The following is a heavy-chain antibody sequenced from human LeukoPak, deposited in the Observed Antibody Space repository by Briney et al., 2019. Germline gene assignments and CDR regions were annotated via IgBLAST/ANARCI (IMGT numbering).Heavy chain of an antibody. J-gene: IGHJ4*02. V-gene: IGHV3-7*01. CDR1: GFTFSSYW. CDR3: ARDIEAAGLFLDY. CDR2: MKYDGREK. D-gene: IGHD6-13*01. Sequence: GGSLRLSCAASGFTFSSYWMSWVRQAPGKGLEWVANMKYDGREKYYVDSVKGRFTISRDNAKNSLYLQMNSLRAEDTAGYYCARDIEAAGLFLDYWGQGTLVTVSS.